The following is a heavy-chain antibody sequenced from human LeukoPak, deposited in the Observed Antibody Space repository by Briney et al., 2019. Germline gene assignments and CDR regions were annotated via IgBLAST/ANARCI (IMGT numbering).Heavy chain of an antibody. CDR2: ISWNSGSI. J-gene: IGHJ4*02. CDR1: GFTFDDYA. D-gene: IGHD4-23*01. V-gene: IGHV3-9*01. Sequence: PGGSLRLSCAASGFTFDDYAMHWVRQAPGKGLEWVSGISWNSGSIGYADSVKGRFTISRDNAKNSLYLQMNSLRAEDTALYYCAKDENGGNALDYWGQGTLVTVSS. CDR3: AKDENGGNALDY.